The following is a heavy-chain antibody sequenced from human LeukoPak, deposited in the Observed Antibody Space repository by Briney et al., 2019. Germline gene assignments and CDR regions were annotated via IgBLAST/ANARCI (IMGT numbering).Heavy chain of an antibody. J-gene: IGHJ4*02. CDR1: GYTFTSYG. V-gene: IGHV1-18*01. CDR3: ASKIYCGGDCYYFDY. CDR2: ISAYNGNT. D-gene: IGHD2-21*01. Sequence: ASVTVSCKASGYTFTSYGISWVRQAPGQGLEGMGWISAYNGNTNYAQKLQGRVTMTTDTSTSTAYMELRSLRSDDTAVYYCASKIYCGGDCYYFDYWGQGTLVTVSS.